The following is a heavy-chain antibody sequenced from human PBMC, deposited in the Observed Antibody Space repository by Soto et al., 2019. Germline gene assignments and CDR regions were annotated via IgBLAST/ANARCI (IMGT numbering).Heavy chain of an antibody. CDR1: GGSISSYY. D-gene: IGHD3-3*01. J-gene: IGHJ4*02. CDR2: IYYSGST. Sequence: SETLSLSWTVSGGSISSYYWSWIRQPPGKGLEWIGYIYYSGSTNYNPSLKSRVTISVDTSKNQFSLKLSSVTAADTAVYYCARVGIFGVVTDYYFDYWGQGTLVTVSS. V-gene: IGHV4-59*01. CDR3: ARVGIFGVVTDYYFDY.